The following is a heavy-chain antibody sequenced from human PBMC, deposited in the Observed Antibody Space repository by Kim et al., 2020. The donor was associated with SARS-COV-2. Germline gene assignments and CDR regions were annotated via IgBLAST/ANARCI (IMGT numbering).Heavy chain of an antibody. CDR3: ATGDPYYYGSGSYPY. CDR2: FDPEDGET. Sequence: ASVKVSCKVSGYTLTELSMHWVRQAPGKGLEWMGGFDPEDGETIYAQKFQGRVTMTEDTSTDTAYMELSSLRSEDTAVYYCATGDPYYYGSGSYPYWGQGTLVTVSS. D-gene: IGHD3-10*01. CDR1: GYTLTELS. V-gene: IGHV1-24*01. J-gene: IGHJ4*02.